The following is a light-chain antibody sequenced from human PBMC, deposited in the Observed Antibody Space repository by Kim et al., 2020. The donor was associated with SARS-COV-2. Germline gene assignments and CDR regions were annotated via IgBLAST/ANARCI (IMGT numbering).Light chain of an antibody. CDR3: QQSYTTPWLS. CDR1: QGIGKR. CDR2: AAS. Sequence: SVGDRVTIACLASQGIGKRLNWYQQRPGKAPKLLIYAASTLQSGVPSRFSGTGSGTDFALTISSLQPEDFATYYCQQSYTTPWLSFGGGTKVDIK. V-gene: IGKV1-39*01. J-gene: IGKJ4*01.